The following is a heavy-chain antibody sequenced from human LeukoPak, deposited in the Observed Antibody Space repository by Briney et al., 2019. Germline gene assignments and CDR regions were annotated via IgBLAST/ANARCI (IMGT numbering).Heavy chain of an antibody. CDR3: AHRGVLAVAGLFDY. Sequence: GFGATLAHPPQTLTFICSFSLSSLRTHGVVLGWVRHTPGKALEWLALIYWNDDKRYSPSLKSRLTITKDTSKNQVVLTMTNMDPVDAATYYCAHRGVLAVAGLFDYWGQGTLVTVSS. J-gene: IGHJ4*02. D-gene: IGHD6-19*01. CDR2: IYWNDDK. V-gene: IGHV2-5*01. CDR1: LSSLRTHGVV.